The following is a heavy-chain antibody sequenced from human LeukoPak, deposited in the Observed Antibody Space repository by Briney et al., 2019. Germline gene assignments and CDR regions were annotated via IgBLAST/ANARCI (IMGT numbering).Heavy chain of an antibody. CDR2: IIQDGSEK. J-gene: IGHJ4*02. CDR3: ARDRAMDDY. Sequence: PGGSLRLSCVASGFTFSNYWMNWVRQAPGKGLEWVANIIQDGSEKNYADSVKGRFTISRDNAKNSLYLQMNSLRAEDTAVYYCARDRAMDDYWGQGTLVTVSS. CDR1: GFTFSNYW. D-gene: IGHD2-8*01. V-gene: IGHV3-7*01.